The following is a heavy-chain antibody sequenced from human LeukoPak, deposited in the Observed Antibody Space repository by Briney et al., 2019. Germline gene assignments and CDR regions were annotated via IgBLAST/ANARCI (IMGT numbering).Heavy chain of an antibody. CDR2: IYHSGST. CDR3: ARDGVYYYGSGSYNWFDP. D-gene: IGHD3-10*01. Sequence: SETLSLTCTVSGYSISSGYYWGWIRPPPGKGLEWIGSIYHSGSTYYNPSLKSRVTISVDTSKNQFSLKLSSVTAADTAVYYCARDGVYYYGSGSYNWFDPWGQGTLVTVSS. CDR1: GYSISSGYY. V-gene: IGHV4-38-2*02. J-gene: IGHJ5*02.